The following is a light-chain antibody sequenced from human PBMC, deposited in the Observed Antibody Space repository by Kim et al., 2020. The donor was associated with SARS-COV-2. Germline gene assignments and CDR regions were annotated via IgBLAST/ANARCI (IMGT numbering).Light chain of an antibody. Sequence: PGERVTLSCRARQSVTKNYLAWYQQKPGQAPRLLIYDASNRAAGIPDRFSGSGSGTDFTLTISRLEPEDFAVYYCHQYGSSPPLPFGGGTKVDIK. J-gene: IGKJ4*01. CDR2: DAS. CDR1: QSVTKNY. CDR3: HQYGSSPPLP. V-gene: IGKV3-20*01.